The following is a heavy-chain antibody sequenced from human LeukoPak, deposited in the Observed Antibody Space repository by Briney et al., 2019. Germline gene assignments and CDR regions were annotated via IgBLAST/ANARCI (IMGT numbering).Heavy chain of an antibody. CDR2: IYHSGST. V-gene: IGHV4-30-2*01. CDR1: GGSISSGGYS. D-gene: IGHD3-22*01. J-gene: IGHJ4*02. CDR3: AGASDPRYYYYDSSGPLDY. Sequence: PSETLSLTCAVSGGSISSGGYSWSWIRQPPGKGLEWIGYIYHSGSTYYNPSLKSRVTISVDGSKNLFSLKLSSVTAADTAVYYCAGASDPRYYYYDSSGPLDYWGQGTLATVSS.